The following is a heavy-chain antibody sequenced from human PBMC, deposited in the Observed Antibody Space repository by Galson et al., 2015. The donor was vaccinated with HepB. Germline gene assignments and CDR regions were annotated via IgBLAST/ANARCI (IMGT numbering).Heavy chain of an antibody. J-gene: IGHJ4*02. CDR2: ITYDGSNK. V-gene: IGHV3-30*03. D-gene: IGHD3-22*01. Sequence: SLRLSCAASGFTFSSYGMHWVRQAPGKGLEWVAVITYDGSNKYYADSVKGRFTISRDNSKNTLYLQMNSLRAEDTAVYYCARVLSGYPIDYWGQGTLVTVSS. CDR3: ARVLSGYPIDY. CDR1: GFTFSSYG.